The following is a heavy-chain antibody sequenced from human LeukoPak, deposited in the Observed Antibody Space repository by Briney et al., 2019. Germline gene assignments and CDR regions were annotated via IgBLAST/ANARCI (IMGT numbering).Heavy chain of an antibody. CDR1: GGSISSYY. V-gene: IGHV4-59*01. CDR3: ARVGGCSGGSCYPHWFDP. J-gene: IGHJ5*02. D-gene: IGHD2-15*01. CDR2: IYYSGST. Sequence: SETLSLTCTVSGGSISSYYWSWLRQPPGKGLEWIGYIYYSGSTNYNPSLKSRVTISVDTSKNQFSLKLSSVTAADTAVYYCARVGGCSGGSCYPHWFDPWGQGTLVTVSS.